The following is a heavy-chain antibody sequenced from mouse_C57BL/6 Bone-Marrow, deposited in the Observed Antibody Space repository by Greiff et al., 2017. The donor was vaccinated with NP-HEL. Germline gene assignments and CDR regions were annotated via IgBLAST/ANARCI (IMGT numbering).Heavy chain of an antibody. V-gene: IGHV5-9-1*02. J-gene: IGHJ2*01. CDR1: GFTFSSYA. D-gene: IGHD1-1*01. CDR2: ISSGGDYI. Sequence: EVKLVESGEGLVKPGGSLKLSCAASGFTFSSYAMSWVRQTPEKRLEWVAYISSGGDYIYYADTVKGRFTISRDNARNTMYLQMSRLKAEDTDMYYWTRAVSTTVVEPFDYWGQGTTLTVSS. CDR3: TRAVSTTVVEPFDY.